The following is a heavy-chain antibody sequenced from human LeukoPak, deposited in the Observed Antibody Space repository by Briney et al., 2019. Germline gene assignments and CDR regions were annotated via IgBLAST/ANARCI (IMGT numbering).Heavy chain of an antibody. CDR2: IKQSGIDK. V-gene: IGHV3-7*01. Sequence: PGGSLRLSCEASGFNFFNFWMTWVRQAPGKGLEWVATIKQSGIDKYYVDSVKGRFTISRDNAKNSLYLQMNSLRAEDTAVYYCARAGYCSSTSCLAFDYWGQGTLVTISS. J-gene: IGHJ4*02. D-gene: IGHD2-2*01. CDR3: ARAGYCSSTSCLAFDY. CDR1: GFNFFNFW.